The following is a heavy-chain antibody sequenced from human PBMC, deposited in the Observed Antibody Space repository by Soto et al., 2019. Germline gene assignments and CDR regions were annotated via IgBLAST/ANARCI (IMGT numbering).Heavy chain of an antibody. CDR2: INPDDSET. D-gene: IGHD2-15*01. CDR1: GYNSNMYW. J-gene: IGHJ4*02. V-gene: IGHV5-51*01. CDR3: ARQEPPRYCSSPTCFAPFDY. Sequence: GESLKISCQGSGYNSNMYWIGWVRQMPGKGLEWMGIINPDDSETRYSPSFLGQVTISADKSISTAYLQWSSLEASDTAMYYCARQEPPRYCSSPTCFAPFDYWGQGALVTVSS.